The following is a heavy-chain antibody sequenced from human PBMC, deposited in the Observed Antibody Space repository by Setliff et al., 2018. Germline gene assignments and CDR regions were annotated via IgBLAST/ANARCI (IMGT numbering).Heavy chain of an antibody. V-gene: IGHV4-39*01. CDR1: GFSINSGTHF. CDR2: IHYSGNT. CDR3: VRTSTRRYFDL. Sequence: PSETLSLTCTVSGFSINSGTHFWGWIRQPPGKGLEWIGRIHYSGNTYYNASLKSRVIISVDTAQNQFSLNLHSVTAADTAVYYCVRTSTRRYFDLWGRGTLVTVSS. J-gene: IGHJ2*01. D-gene: IGHD2-2*01.